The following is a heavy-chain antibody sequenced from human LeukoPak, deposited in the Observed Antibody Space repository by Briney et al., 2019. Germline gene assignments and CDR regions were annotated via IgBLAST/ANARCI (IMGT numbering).Heavy chain of an antibody. D-gene: IGHD1-20*01. J-gene: IGHJ6*02. V-gene: IGHV4-34*01. CDR2: INHSGST. CDR1: GGSFSGYY. CDR3: ARGPNWTGMDV. Sequence: SETLSLTCAVYGGSFSGYYWSWTRRPPGKGLEWIGEINHSGSTNYNPSLKSRVTVSVDTSKNQFSLKLSSVTAADTAVYYCARGPNWTGMDVWGQGTTVTVSS.